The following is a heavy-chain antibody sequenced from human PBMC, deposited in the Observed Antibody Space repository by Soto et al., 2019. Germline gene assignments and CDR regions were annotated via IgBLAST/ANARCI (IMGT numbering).Heavy chain of an antibody. J-gene: IGHJ4*02. D-gene: IGHD6-19*01. CDR1: GVSISSNYY. CDR3: VRSFGWYAIDY. Sequence: QVLLQESGPGLLQPSGTLSLSCAVSGVSISSNYYWGWVRQPPGKGLEWLGDISHIGSVNYSPSLMSRVTISMDRSENQFSLKLNSVTAADTAVYYCVRSFGWYAIDYWGQGTLVIVSS. CDR2: ISHIGSV. V-gene: IGHV4-4*02.